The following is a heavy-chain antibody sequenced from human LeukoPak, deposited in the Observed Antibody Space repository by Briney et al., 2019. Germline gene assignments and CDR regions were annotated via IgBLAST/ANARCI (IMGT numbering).Heavy chain of an antibody. V-gene: IGHV3-23*01. CDR1: GFTFSNHG. Sequence: GGSLRLSCAASGFTFSNHGMNWVRQAPGKGLEWVSGISPSGDITYYVDSVKGRFTISRDNSKNTVYLEVSSLTAEDTAVYYCAKDDAWLRFGEWSQGTLVTVSS. CDR3: AKDDAWLRFGE. J-gene: IGHJ4*02. CDR2: ISPSGDIT. D-gene: IGHD3-16*01.